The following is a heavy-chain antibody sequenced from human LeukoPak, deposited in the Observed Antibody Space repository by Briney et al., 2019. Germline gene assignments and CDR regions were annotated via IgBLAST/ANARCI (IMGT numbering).Heavy chain of an antibody. D-gene: IGHD3-10*01. V-gene: IGHV1-2*02. CDR3: ASQTMVRGVITAFDY. CDR1: GYTFTGYY. J-gene: IGHJ4*02. CDR2: MNPNSGDT. Sequence: ASVKVSCKASGYTFTGYYIHWVRQAPGQGLEWMGWMNPNSGDTKYAQQFQGRVTMTRDTSINTAYMELSRVRSEDTAVYYCASQTMVRGVITAFDYWGQGTLVTVSS.